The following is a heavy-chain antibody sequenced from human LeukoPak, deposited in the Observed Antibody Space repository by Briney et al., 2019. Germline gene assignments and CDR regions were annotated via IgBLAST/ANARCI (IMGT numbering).Heavy chain of an antibody. CDR1: GGTFSSYA. Sequence: ASVKVSCKASGGTFSSYAISWVRQAPGQGLEWTGRIIPILGIANYAQKFQGRVTITADKSTSTAYMELSSLRSEDTAVYYCARDWEHYYDSSGYYYLDYWGQGTLVTVSS. CDR2: IIPILGIA. CDR3: ARDWEHYYDSSGYYYLDY. J-gene: IGHJ4*02. D-gene: IGHD3-22*01. V-gene: IGHV1-69*04.